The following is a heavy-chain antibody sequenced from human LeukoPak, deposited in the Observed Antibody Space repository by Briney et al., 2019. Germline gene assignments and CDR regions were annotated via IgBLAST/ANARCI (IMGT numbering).Heavy chain of an antibody. D-gene: IGHD3-10*01. CDR2: ISGSGGSK. V-gene: IGHV3-23*01. J-gene: IGHJ4*02. CDR1: GFTFSSYA. Sequence: PGGSLRLSCAASGFTFSSYAMSWVRQAPGKGLEWVSAISGSGGSKYYADSVKVRFTISRDNSKNTLYLQMNSLRAEDTAVYYCATLPTSGYGSGSYYNPPPFDYWGQGTLVTVSS. CDR3: ATLPTSGYGSGSYYNPPPFDY.